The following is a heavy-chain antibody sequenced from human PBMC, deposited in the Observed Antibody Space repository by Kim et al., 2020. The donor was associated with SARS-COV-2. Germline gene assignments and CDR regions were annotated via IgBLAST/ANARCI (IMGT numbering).Heavy chain of an antibody. V-gene: IGHV5-51*01. CDR3: ARLTPPYYYDSSCYKTHFDY. CDR1: GYSFTSYW. Sequence: GESLKISCKGSGYSFTSYWIVWVRQMPGKGLEWMGIIYPGDSDTRYSPSFQGQVTISADKSIRTSYLQWSSLKASDTAMYYCARLTPPYYYDSSCYKTHFDYWGQGTLVTVSS. CDR2: IYPGDSDT. J-gene: IGHJ4*01. D-gene: IGHD3-22*01.